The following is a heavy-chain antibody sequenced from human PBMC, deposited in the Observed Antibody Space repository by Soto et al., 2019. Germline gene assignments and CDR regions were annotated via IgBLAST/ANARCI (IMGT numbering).Heavy chain of an antibody. V-gene: IGHV3-33*08. J-gene: IGHJ4*02. CDR3: ARGVIGAMVRGGLDY. D-gene: IGHD3-10*01. CDR2: IWYDGSNK. Sequence: VQLLESGGGLVQPGGSLRLSCAASGFTFSSYGMHWVRQAPGKGLEWVAVIWYDGSNKYYADSVKGRFTISRDNSKNKLYLQMNSLRAEDTAVYYCARGVIGAMVRGGLDYWGQGTLVTVSS. CDR1: GFTFSSYG.